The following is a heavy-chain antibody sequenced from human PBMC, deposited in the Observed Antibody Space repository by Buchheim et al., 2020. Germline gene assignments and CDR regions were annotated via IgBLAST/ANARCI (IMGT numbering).Heavy chain of an antibody. J-gene: IGHJ5*02. CDR3: TTVMRSSSVATDNWFDP. D-gene: IGHD5-12*01. V-gene: IGHV3-15*01. CDR2: IKSKFEGEGT. CDR1: GFTFSHAW. Sequence: QVVESGGGLVKPGGSLRLSCAGSGFTFSHAWMSWVHQAPGKGLEWVGRIKSKFEGEGTNYAAPVKGRFTIPRDDSKNTLYLQMNSLETEDTAVYYCTTVMRSSSVATDNWFDPWGQGTL.